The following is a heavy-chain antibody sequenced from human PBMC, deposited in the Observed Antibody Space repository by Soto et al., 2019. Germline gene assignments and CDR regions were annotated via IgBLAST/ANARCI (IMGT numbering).Heavy chain of an antibody. V-gene: IGHV1-69*13. D-gene: IGHD3-9*01. CDR1: GGTFSSYA. CDR2: IIPIFGTA. CDR3: ARDQFDDILTGYYYYGMDV. Sequence: SVKPSSKASGGTFSSYAISWLRQATEQGLEWMGGIIPIFGTANYAQKFQGRVTITADESTSTAYMELSSLRSEDTAVYYCARDQFDDILTGYYYYGMDVWGQGTTVTVSS. J-gene: IGHJ6*02.